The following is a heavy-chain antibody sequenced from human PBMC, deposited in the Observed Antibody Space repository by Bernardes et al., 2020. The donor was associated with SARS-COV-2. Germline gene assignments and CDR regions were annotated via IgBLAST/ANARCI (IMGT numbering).Heavy chain of an antibody. V-gene: IGHV3-30*18. J-gene: IGHJ4*02. CDR3: AKGFADILTGYFDY. Sequence: GGSLRLSCAASGFTFSSYGMHWVRQAPGKGLEWVAVISYDGSNKYYADSVKGRFTISRDISKNTLYLQMNSLRAEDTAVYYCAKGFADILTGYFDYWGQGTLVTVSS. CDR2: ISYDGSNK. CDR1: GFTFSSYG. D-gene: IGHD3-9*01.